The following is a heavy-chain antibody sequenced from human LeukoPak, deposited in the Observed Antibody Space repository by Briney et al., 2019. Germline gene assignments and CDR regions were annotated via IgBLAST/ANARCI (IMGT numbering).Heavy chain of an antibody. Sequence: ASVKVSCKASGYTFTSYYMHWVRQAPGQGLEWMGWINPHSGGTNYAQKFQGGVTMTRDTSITTAYMELSSLRSDDTAVYYCARDVGEYCSSTNCYASHYWGQGTLVTVSS. J-gene: IGHJ4*02. CDR1: GYTFTSYY. CDR3: ARDVGEYCSSTNCYASHY. D-gene: IGHD2-2*01. V-gene: IGHV1-2*02. CDR2: INPHSGGT.